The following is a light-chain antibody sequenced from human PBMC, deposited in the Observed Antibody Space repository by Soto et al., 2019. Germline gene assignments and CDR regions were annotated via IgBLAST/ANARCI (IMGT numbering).Light chain of an antibody. J-gene: IGKJ2*01. CDR1: QSVSSN. CDR3: QQYNNWPMYT. CDR2: GAS. Sequence: EIVMTQSPATLSVSPGERATLSCRASQSVSSNLAWYQQKPGQAPRLLIYGASTRATGIPARFSGSGSGTEFTLTISRLQSENFGVYYCQQYNNWPMYTFGQGTKLEIK. V-gene: IGKV3-15*01.